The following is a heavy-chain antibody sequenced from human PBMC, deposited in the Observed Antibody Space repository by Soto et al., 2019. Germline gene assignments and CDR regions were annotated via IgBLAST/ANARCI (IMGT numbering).Heavy chain of an antibody. CDR1: GFTFSTYA. Sequence: EVQLLESGGGLVQPGGSLRLSCAASGFTFSTYAMSWVRQGPGKGLEWVSGIGGSETDTHYADSVKGRFTISRDNSKSTLLLQMTSLVADDTAVYYCVKERMSYNSVWDPFDIWGQGTMVIVSS. CDR2: IGGSETDT. J-gene: IGHJ3*02. D-gene: IGHD1-26*01. CDR3: VKERMSYNSVWDPFDI. V-gene: IGHV3-23*01.